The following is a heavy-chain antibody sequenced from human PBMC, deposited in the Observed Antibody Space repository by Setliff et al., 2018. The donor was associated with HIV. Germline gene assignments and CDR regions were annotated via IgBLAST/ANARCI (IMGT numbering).Heavy chain of an antibody. CDR3: ARHGVGYCSSTSCYGVPYYDMDV. CDR1: GGSISSSSYY. D-gene: IGHD2-2*01. CDR2: IYYSGST. Sequence: SETLSLTCTVSGGSISSSSYYWGWIRQPPGKGLEWIGSIYYSGSTYYNPSLKSRVTISVDTSKNQFSLKLSSVTAADTAVHYCARHGVGYCSSTSCYGVPYYDMDVLGKGTTVTVSS. V-gene: IGHV4-39*01. J-gene: IGHJ6*03.